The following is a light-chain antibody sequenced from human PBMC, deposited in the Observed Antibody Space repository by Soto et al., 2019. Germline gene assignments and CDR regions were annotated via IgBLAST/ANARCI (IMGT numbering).Light chain of an antibody. CDR2: DAS. CDR1: QSVSSY. Sequence: EIVLTQSPATLSLSPGERATLSCRASQSVSSYLAWYQQKPGQAPRLLIYDASNRATGIPARFSGSGSGTDFTLTISSLVPDNFAVYYCQQRSDWPCTFGGGTKVQIK. J-gene: IGKJ4*01. V-gene: IGKV3-11*01. CDR3: QQRSDWPCT.